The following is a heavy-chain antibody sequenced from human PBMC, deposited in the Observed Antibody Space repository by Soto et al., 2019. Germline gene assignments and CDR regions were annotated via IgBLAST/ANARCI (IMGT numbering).Heavy chain of an antibody. CDR2: ISESGDNA. D-gene: IGHD5-18*01. Sequence: GGSLRLSCAASGFPFNTYAMSWVRQVPGEGPEWVSAISESGDNAFYADSVQGRFTISRDNSYNILYLQMNSLRAEDTALYFCAKGGYIYGLDPWGQGTLVTVSS. CDR1: GFPFNTYA. CDR3: AKGGYIYGLDP. J-gene: IGHJ5*02. V-gene: IGHV3-23*01.